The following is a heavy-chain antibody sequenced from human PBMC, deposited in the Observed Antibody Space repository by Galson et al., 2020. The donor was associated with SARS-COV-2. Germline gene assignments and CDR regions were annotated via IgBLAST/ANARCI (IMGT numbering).Heavy chain of an antibody. D-gene: IGHD3-22*01. V-gene: IGHV4-31*03. CDR2: IHYRGST. J-gene: IGHJ4*02. Sequence: ASETLSLTCTVSPDSISSTDFYWSWIRQHPGKGLEWIGYIHYRGSTYYNPSLKSRVTISIDTSRKQFSLKLSSVTAADTAVYYCARASNHGSSGYYFDSWGQGTLVTVSS. CDR1: PDSISSTDFY. CDR3: ARASNHGSSGYYFDS.